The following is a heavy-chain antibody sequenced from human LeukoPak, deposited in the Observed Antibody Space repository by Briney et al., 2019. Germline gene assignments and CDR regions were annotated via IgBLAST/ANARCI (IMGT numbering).Heavy chain of an antibody. V-gene: IGHV1-46*01. D-gene: IGHD3-16*01. CDR2: INPSGDST. CDR3: AKLATSDTGETY. CDR1: YTXTXNH. J-gene: IGHJ4*02. Sequence: YTXTXNHIHXVRQAPGQGLEWMGVINPSGDSTTYAQNFQGRVTMTRDTSTSTVYMELRSLRSEDTAIYYCAKLATSDTGETYWGQGTLVTVSS.